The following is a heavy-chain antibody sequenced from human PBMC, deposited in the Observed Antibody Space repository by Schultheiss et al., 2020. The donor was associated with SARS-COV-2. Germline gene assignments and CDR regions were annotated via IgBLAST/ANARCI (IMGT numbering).Heavy chain of an antibody. CDR3: ARPGGDFWSGYQFDY. CDR1: GGSVGSGSYY. Sequence: SETLSLTCTVSGGSVGSGSYYWGWIRQPPGKGLEWIGSIYYSGSTYYNPSLKSRVTISVDTSKNQFSLKLSSVTAADTAVYYCARPGGDFWSGYQFDYWGQGTLVTVSS. CDR2: IYYSGST. V-gene: IGHV4-39*01. J-gene: IGHJ4*02. D-gene: IGHD3-3*01.